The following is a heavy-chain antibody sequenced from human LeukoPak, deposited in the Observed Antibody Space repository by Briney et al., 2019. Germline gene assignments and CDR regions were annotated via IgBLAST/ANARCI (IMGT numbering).Heavy chain of an antibody. J-gene: IGHJ6*03. CDR1: GFTFRSYA. CDR3: ARAYSSSAIEGDYYYYMDV. Sequence: GGSLRLSCAASGFTFRSYAMSWVRQAPGKGLEWVSGISGSGGSTNYADSVKGRFTISRDNSKISRDNSKNTLYLQMSSLRAEDTAVYYCARAYSSSAIEGDYYYYMDVWGKGTTVTVSS. CDR2: ISGSGGST. D-gene: IGHD6-6*01. V-gene: IGHV3-23*01.